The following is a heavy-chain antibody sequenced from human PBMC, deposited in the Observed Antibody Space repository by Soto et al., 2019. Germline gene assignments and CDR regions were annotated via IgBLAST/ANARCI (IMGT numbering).Heavy chain of an antibody. J-gene: IGHJ4*02. Sequence: EVQLVESGGGLVQPGGSLRLSCAASGFTFTSYSMNWVRQAPGKGLEWVSYISRSSSDIYYADSVKGRFTISRDNAKNSVYLQINSLRAEDTAVYYCASDTGTTVNYWGQGTLITVSS. D-gene: IGHD1-1*01. CDR3: ASDTGTTVNY. CDR2: ISRSSSDI. V-gene: IGHV3-48*01. CDR1: GFTFTSYS.